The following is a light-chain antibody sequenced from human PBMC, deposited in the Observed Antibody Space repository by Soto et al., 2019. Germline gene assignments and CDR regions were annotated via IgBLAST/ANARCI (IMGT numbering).Light chain of an antibody. CDR1: QSVSSN. Sequence: EIVMTQSPATLSVSPGERATLSCRASQSVSSNLAWYQQTPGQAPRLLIYGASTRATGIPARFSGSGSGTDFTLTISRLEPEDFAVYYCQQYNDWPRTFGQGTKVDIK. CDR3: QQYNDWPRT. J-gene: IGKJ1*01. V-gene: IGKV3-15*01. CDR2: GAS.